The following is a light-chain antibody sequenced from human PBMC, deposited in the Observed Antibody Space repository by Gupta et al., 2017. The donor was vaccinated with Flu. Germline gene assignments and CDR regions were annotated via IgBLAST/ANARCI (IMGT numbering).Light chain of an antibody. Sequence: QSVLTQPPSVSGAPGQRVTISCTGSSSNIGAGYDVHWYQQLPATAPKLLIYGNSNRPSGVPDRFSGSKSGTSASLAITGLQAEDEADYYCQSYDSSRRSVVFGGGTKLTVL. V-gene: IGLV1-40*01. CDR1: SSNIGAGYD. CDR2: GNS. J-gene: IGLJ2*01. CDR3: QSYDSSRRSVV.